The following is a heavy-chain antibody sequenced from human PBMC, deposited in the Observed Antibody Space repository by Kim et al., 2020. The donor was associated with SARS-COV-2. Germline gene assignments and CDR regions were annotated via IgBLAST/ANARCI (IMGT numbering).Heavy chain of an antibody. V-gene: IGHV3-23*01. D-gene: IGHD3-10*01. CDR3: ARYSSGSYLSEY. J-gene: IGHJ4*02. CDR1: GFTFSSYA. CDR2: ISGSGGST. Sequence: GGSLRLSCAASGFTFSSYAMSWVRQAPGKGLELVSAISGSGGSTYYADSVKGRFTISRDNSKNTLYLQMNSLRAEDTAVYYCARYSSGSYLSEYWGQGTLVTVSS.